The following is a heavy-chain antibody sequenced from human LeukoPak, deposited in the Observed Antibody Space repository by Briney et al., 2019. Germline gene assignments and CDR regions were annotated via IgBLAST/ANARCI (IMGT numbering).Heavy chain of an antibody. CDR3: ARARIAVAGLFFDP. V-gene: IGHV4-59*01. Sequence: PSETLSLTCTVSGGSISGYYWSWIRQPPGKGLEWIGYICYSGSTNYNPSLKSRVTISVDTSKNQFSLKLSSVTAADTAVYYCARARIAVAGLFFDPWGQGTLVTVSS. J-gene: IGHJ5*02. CDR1: GGSISGYY. D-gene: IGHD6-19*01. CDR2: ICYSGST.